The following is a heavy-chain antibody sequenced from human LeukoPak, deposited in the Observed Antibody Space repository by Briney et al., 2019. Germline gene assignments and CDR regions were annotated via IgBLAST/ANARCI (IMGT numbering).Heavy chain of an antibody. J-gene: IGHJ5*02. CDR3: ARFITMVRGVIGIPYNWFDP. V-gene: IGHV4-4*02. CDR2: IYHSGST. Sequence: PSETLSLTCAVSGGSISSSNWWSWVRQPPGKGLEWIGEIYHSGSTNYNPSLKSRVTISVDKSKNQFPLKLSSVTAADTAVYYCARFITMVRGVIGIPYNWFDPWGQGTLVTVSS. CDR1: GGSISSSNW. D-gene: IGHD3-10*01.